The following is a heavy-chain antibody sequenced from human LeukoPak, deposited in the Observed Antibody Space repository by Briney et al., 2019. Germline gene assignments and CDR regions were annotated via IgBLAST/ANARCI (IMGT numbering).Heavy chain of an antibody. CDR3: VTSWVRQQRDF. J-gene: IGHJ4*02. CDR1: GFSFRDYW. CDR2: IEPDGSGK. Sequence: GGSLRLSCAASGFSFRDYWMSWVRQAPGKGPEWVADIEPDGSGKTYVDSVKGRFTISRDNAQQSLYLQMDTLTAEDTAVYYCVTSWVRQQRDFWGQGTLVTVSS. D-gene: IGHD3-10*01. V-gene: IGHV3-7*01.